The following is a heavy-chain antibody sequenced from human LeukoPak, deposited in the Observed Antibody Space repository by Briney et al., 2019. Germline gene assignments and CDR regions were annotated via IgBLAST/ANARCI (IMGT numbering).Heavy chain of an antibody. CDR1: GCSISSGPYF. D-gene: IGHD2-21*01. V-gene: IGHV4-30-2*06. CDR2: IWPSGST. Sequence: SETLSLTCSVSGCSISSGPYFWSCIRQSPGQGLEWIVNIWPSGSTNCNPSLSGRVAISLDKSRNHFTLMVTAVTAADTAFYYCARKGPEHLPTYFDHWGRGILVTVSS. CDR3: ARKGPEHLPTYFDH. J-gene: IGHJ4*02.